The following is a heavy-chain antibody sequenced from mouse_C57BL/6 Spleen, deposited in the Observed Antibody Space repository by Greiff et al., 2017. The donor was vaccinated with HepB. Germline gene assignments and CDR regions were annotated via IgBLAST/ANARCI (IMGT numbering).Heavy chain of an antibody. Sequence: QLQQSGAELVRPGTSVKVSCKASGYAFTNYLIEWVKQRPGQGLEWIGVINPGSGGTNYNEKFKGKATLTADKSSSTAYMQLRSLTSEDSAVYFCARVTMITDWYFDVWGTGTTVTVSS. V-gene: IGHV1-54*01. D-gene: IGHD2-4*01. CDR3: ARVTMITDWYFDV. CDR2: INPGSGGT. J-gene: IGHJ1*03. CDR1: GYAFTNYL.